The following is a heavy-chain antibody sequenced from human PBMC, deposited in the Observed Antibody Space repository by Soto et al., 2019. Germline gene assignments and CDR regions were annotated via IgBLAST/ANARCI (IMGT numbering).Heavy chain of an antibody. J-gene: IGHJ5*02. CDR3: AHIPNYYQYDWFDP. D-gene: IGHD3-16*01. CDR2: IYWDDDK. CDR1: GFSLTTRGVG. Sequence: KPTQTLTLTCTFSGFSLTTRGVGVGWIRQPPGKALECLALIYWDDDKRYSPSLQSRLSXXXDTXKNQVVLTMTNVDPVDTATYYCAHIPNYYQYDWFDPWGQGTLVSVSS. V-gene: IGHV2-5*02.